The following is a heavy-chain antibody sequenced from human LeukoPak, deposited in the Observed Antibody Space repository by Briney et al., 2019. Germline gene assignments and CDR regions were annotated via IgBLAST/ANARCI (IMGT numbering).Heavy chain of an antibody. V-gene: IGHV4-61*02. Sequence: SETLSLTCTVSGGSISSGSYYWSWIRQPAGKGLEWIGRIYTSGSTNYNPSLKSRVTISVDTSKNQFSLKLSSVTAADTAVYYCARETWTYYYYMDVWGKGTTVTISS. D-gene: IGHD3/OR15-3a*01. CDR2: IYTSGST. CDR3: ARETWTYYYYMDV. CDR1: GGSISSGSYY. J-gene: IGHJ6*03.